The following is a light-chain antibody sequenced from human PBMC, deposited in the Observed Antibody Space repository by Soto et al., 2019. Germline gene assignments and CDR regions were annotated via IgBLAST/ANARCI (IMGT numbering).Light chain of an antibody. Sequence: DIQMTQSPSTLSGSVGDRVTITCRASQTISSWLAWYQQKPGKAPKLLIYDASSLESGVPSRFSGSGSGTEFTLTISRLEPEDFAVYYCQQYGSSPPITFGQGTRLEIK. CDR2: DAS. CDR3: QQYGSSPPIT. V-gene: IGKV1-5*01. CDR1: QTISSW. J-gene: IGKJ5*01.